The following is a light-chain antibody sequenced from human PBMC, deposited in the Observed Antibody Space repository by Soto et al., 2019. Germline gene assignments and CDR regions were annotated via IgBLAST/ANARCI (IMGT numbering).Light chain of an antibody. CDR1: QSVSSSY. Sequence: EIVLTQSPGTLSLSPGERATLSCRASQSVSSSYLAWYQQKPGQAPRLLIYGASSRATGIPDRFSDSGSGTDFTLTISRLEPEDFAVYYCQQYGSSLFTFGGGTKV. CDR3: QQYGSSLFT. J-gene: IGKJ4*01. CDR2: GAS. V-gene: IGKV3-20*01.